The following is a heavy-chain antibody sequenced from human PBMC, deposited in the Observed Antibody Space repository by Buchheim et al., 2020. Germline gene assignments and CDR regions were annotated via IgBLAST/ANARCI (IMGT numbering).Heavy chain of an antibody. D-gene: IGHD2-15*01. CDR1: GVSISTSNW. CDR2: IYQSWTT. J-gene: IGHJ6*02. Sequence: QVQLQESGPGLVKPSGTLSLTCAVSGVSISTSNWWSWVRQPPGKGLEWIGEIYQSWTTNYNPSLRSRVTISVDKSKNQFSLKLSLVTAADTAVYYCTRAHCSGGGCYTYYGMDVWGQGTT. CDR3: TRAHCSGGGCYTYYGMDV. V-gene: IGHV4-4*02.